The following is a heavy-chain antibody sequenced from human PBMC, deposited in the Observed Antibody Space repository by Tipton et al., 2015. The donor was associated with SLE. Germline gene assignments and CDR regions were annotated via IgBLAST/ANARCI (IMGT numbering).Heavy chain of an antibody. J-gene: IGHJ4*02. CDR1: GGSFSGYS. V-gene: IGHV4-34*01. CDR3: ASILNHAFDY. D-gene: IGHD2-8*01. Sequence: TLSLTCAVYGGSFSGYSWSWIRQPPGKGLEWIGQTNPSGNTNYNPSLKSRLTISVDTSKNQFSLKLRSVTAADTAVYYCASILNHAFDYWGQGTLVTVSS. CDR2: TNPSGNT.